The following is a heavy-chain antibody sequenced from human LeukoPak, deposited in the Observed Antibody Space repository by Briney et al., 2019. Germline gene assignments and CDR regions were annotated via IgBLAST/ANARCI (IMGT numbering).Heavy chain of an antibody. CDR1: GFTFSSYG. J-gene: IGHJ4*02. Sequence: GGSLRLSCAASGFTFSSYGMHWVRQAPGKELEWVAVISYDGSNKYYADSVKGRFTISRDNSKNTLYLQMNSLRAEDTAVYYCAKLWGDYVNYWGQGTLVTVSS. CDR2: ISYDGSNK. CDR3: AKLWGDYVNY. D-gene: IGHD2-21*01. V-gene: IGHV3-30*18.